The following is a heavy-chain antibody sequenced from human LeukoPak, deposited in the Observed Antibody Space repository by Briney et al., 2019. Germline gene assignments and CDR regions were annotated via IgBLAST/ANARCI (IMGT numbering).Heavy chain of an antibody. J-gene: IGHJ6*02. CDR2: INPSGGST. Sequence: GASVKVSCKASGYTLTSYYMHWVRQAPGQGLEWMGIINPSGGSTSYAQKFQGRVTMTRDTSTSTVYMELSSLRSEDTAVYYCARDRRYYYGSGSYSPPSYYYGMDVWGQGTTVTVSS. D-gene: IGHD3-10*01. CDR3: ARDRRYYYGSGSYSPPSYYYGMDV. V-gene: IGHV1-46*01. CDR1: GYTLTSYY.